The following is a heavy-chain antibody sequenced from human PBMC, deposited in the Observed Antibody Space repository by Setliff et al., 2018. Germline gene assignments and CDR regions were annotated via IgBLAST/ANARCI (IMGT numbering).Heavy chain of an antibody. Sequence: ASVKVSCKASAKTFTAYYVHWVRQAPGQGLEWMGWINPNSGGTNYAQKFQGRVTMAWDTAATTAYMGLKNLRSDDTAVYYCARINFYVSSGYYYAPDFWDQGTLVTVAS. D-gene: IGHD3-22*01. J-gene: IGHJ4*02. CDR1: AKTFTAYY. CDR2: INPNSGGT. CDR3: ARINFYVSSGYYYAPDF. V-gene: IGHV1-2*02.